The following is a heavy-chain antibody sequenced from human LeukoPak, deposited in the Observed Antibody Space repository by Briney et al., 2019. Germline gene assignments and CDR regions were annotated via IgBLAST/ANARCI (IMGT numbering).Heavy chain of an antibody. CDR3: AKEPREWELPDS. CDR1: GFTFSSYG. V-gene: IGHV3-30*02. J-gene: IGHJ4*02. CDR2: MRYDGSNQ. D-gene: IGHD1-26*01. Sequence: EPGGSLRLSCAASGFTFSSYGMHWVRQAPGKGLEWVTFMRYDGSNQYYTDSVKGRFTTSRDNSKNTLYLQMNSLRPEDTAVYYCAKEPREWELPDSWGQGTLVTVSS.